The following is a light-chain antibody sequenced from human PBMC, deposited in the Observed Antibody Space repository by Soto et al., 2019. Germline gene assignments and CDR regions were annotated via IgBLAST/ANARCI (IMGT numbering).Light chain of an antibody. J-gene: IGLJ2*01. Sequence: QSALTQPASVSGSPGQSITISCTGTSSDVGIYNFVSWYQQHPGKAPKLMIYDVSYRPSGVSNRFSGSKSGNTASLTISGLQAEDEPDYYCSSYTGSSILFGGGTKVTVL. CDR1: SSDVGIYNF. CDR2: DVS. CDR3: SSYTGSSIL. V-gene: IGLV2-14*03.